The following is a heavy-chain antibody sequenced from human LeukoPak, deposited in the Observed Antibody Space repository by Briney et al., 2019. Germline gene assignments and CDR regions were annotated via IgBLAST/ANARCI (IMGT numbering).Heavy chain of an antibody. CDR1: GYSFTSYW. V-gene: IGHV5-51*01. Sequence: GESLKISCKGSGYSFTSYWIAWVRQMPGKGLEWMGVIYPGDSDTRYSPSFQGQVTISADKSISTAYLQWSGLKASDTAMYYCARHQWELNYGMDVWGQGTTVTVSS. CDR2: IYPGDSDT. J-gene: IGHJ6*02. D-gene: IGHD1-26*01. CDR3: ARHQWELNYGMDV.